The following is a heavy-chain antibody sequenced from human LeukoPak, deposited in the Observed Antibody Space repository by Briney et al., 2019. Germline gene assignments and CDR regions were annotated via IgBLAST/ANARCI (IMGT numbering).Heavy chain of an antibody. CDR1: GYSISSGYY. CDR3: ARAGIGYCSGGSCYPPFY. J-gene: IGHJ4*02. D-gene: IGHD2-15*01. V-gene: IGHV4-38-2*02. CDR2: IYHSGST. Sequence: SETLSLTCTVSGYSISSGYYWGWIRQPPGKGLEWIGSIYHSGSTNYNPSLKSRVTISVDTSKNQFSLKLSSVTAADTAVYYCARAGIGYCSGGSCYPPFYWGQGTLVTVSS.